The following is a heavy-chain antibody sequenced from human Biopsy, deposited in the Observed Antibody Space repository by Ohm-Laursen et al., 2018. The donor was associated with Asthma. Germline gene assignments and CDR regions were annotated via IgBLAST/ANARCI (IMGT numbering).Heavy chain of an antibody. Sequence: SQTLSLTCTVSYGSITSGGYYWTWIRQHPGKGLEWIGFIYHSGSTYYNPSLKGRVSISIDTSKNQFSLKLSSVTAADTAVYYCARAQDYYDSRGYYRSFDYWGQGTLVTVSS. V-gene: IGHV4-31*03. CDR3: ARAQDYYDSRGYYRSFDY. D-gene: IGHD3-22*01. J-gene: IGHJ4*02. CDR1: YGSITSGGYY. CDR2: IYHSGST.